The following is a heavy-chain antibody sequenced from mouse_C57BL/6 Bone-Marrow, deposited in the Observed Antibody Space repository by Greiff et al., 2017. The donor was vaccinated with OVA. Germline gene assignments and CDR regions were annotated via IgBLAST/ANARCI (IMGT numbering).Heavy chain of an antibody. CDR1: GYTFTDYY. Sequence: EVQLQQSGPVLVKPGASVKMSCKASGYTFTDYYMNWVKQSHGKSLEWIGVINPYNGGTSYNQKFQGKATLTVDKSSSTAYMELNSLTSEDSAVYYGARRRGGYYYGSSPWYFDVWGTGTTVTVSS. J-gene: IGHJ1*03. CDR2: INPYNGGT. V-gene: IGHV1-19*01. D-gene: IGHD1-1*01. CDR3: ARRRGGYYYGSSPWYFDV.